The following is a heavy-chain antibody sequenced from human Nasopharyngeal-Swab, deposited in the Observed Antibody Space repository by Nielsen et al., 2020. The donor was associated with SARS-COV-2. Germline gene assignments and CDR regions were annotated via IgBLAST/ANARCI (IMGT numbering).Heavy chain of an antibody. CDR3: ARRTYYDYVWGSYRFPYYFDY. CDR2: INHSGST. D-gene: IGHD3-16*02. Sequence: SETLSLTCAVYGGSFSGSSWSWIRQPPGKGLEWIGEINHSGSTNYNPSLKSRVTISVDTSKNQFSLKLSSVTAADTAVYYCARRTYYDYVWGSYRFPYYFDYWGQGTLVTVSS. J-gene: IGHJ4*02. CDR1: GGSFSGSS. V-gene: IGHV4-34*01.